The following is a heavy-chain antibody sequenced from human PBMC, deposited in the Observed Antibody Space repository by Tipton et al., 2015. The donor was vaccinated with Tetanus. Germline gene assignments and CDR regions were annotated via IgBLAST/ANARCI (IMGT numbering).Heavy chain of an antibody. Sequence: QVQLVQSGAEVKKPGASVKVSCKASGYTFTSYGISWVRQAPGQGLEWMGWISAYNGNTNYAQKLQGRVTMTTDTSTSTAYMELRSLRSDDAAVYYCARTLRSYYYYYGMDVWGQGTTVTVSS. CDR1: GYTFTSYG. CDR2: ISAYNGNT. V-gene: IGHV1-18*01. CDR3: ARTLRSYYYYYGMDV. D-gene: IGHD2-15*01. J-gene: IGHJ6*02.